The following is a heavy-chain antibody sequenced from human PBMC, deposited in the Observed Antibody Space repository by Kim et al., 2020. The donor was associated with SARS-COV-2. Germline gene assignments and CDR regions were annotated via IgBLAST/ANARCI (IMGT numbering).Heavy chain of an antibody. Sequence: NYNPARRSRVTMSVDTSKNQFSLKLSSVTAADTAVYYCARGGRYYYGMDVWGQGTTVTVSS. V-gene: IGHV4-4*07. J-gene: IGHJ6*02. CDR3: ARGGRYYYGMDV.